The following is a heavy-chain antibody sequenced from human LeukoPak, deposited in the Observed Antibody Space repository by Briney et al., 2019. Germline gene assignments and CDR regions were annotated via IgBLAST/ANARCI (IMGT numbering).Heavy chain of an antibody. Sequence: GGSLILSCAASGFTFSSYWMSWVRQAPGKGLEWVANIKQDGSEKYYVDSVKGRFTISRDNAKNSLYLQMNSLRAEDTAVYYCARDIKVRGVIVNAFDIWGQGTMVTVSS. V-gene: IGHV3-7*01. CDR3: ARDIKVRGVIVNAFDI. D-gene: IGHD3-10*01. J-gene: IGHJ3*02. CDR1: GFTFSSYW. CDR2: IKQDGSEK.